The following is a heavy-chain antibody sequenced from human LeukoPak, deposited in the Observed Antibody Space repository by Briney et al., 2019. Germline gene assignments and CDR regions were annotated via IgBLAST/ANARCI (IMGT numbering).Heavy chain of an antibody. CDR1: GFTFNSYA. CDR2: ISYDGSNK. D-gene: IGHD6-19*01. V-gene: IGHV3-30-3*01. Sequence: PGGSLRLSCAASGFTFNSYAMHWVRQAPGKGLEWVAVISYDGSNKYYADSVKGRFTISRDNSKNTLYLQMNSLRAEDTAVYYCARAPVAGFDYWGQGTLVTVSS. J-gene: IGHJ4*02. CDR3: ARAPVAGFDY.